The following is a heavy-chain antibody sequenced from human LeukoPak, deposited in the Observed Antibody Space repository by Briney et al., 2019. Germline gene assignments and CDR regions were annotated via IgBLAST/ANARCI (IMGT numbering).Heavy chain of an antibody. CDR1: GASISSSNW. D-gene: IGHD3-10*01. J-gene: IGHJ6*03. V-gene: IGHV4-4*02. CDR2: IYHSGST. Sequence: PSGTLSLTCAVSGASISSSNWWSWVRPPPGKGLEWIGEIYHSGSTNYNPSLKSRVTISVDKSKNQFSLKLSSVTATDTAVYYCASLGSRPGYGSDYYYMDVWGKGTTVTVSS. CDR3: ASLGSRPGYGSDYYYMDV.